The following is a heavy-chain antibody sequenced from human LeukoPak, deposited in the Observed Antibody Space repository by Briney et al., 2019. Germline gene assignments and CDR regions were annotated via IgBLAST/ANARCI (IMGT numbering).Heavy chain of an antibody. CDR1: GYTFTGYY. Sequence: ASVKVSCKASGYTFTGYYMHWVRQAPGQGLEWMGWINPNSGGTNYAQKFRGRVTMTRDTSISTAYMELSRLRSDDTAVYYCARERIAAAVWFDPWGQGTLVTVSS. D-gene: IGHD6-13*01. CDR2: INPNSGGT. J-gene: IGHJ5*02. V-gene: IGHV1-2*02. CDR3: ARERIAAAVWFDP.